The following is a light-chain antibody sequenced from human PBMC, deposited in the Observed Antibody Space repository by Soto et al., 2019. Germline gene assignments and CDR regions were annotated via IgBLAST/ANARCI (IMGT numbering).Light chain of an antibody. CDR2: EIN. V-gene: IGLV2-23*02. CDR3: SSYAGSSTFPYV. CDR1: SSDVGSYNV. Sequence: QSALTQPASVSGSPGQSITISCTGTSSDVGSYNVVSWYQQHPGKAPKLMIYEINKRPSGVPDRFSGSKSGNTASLTVSGLQAEDEADYYCSSYAGSSTFPYVFGTGTKVTVL. J-gene: IGLJ1*01.